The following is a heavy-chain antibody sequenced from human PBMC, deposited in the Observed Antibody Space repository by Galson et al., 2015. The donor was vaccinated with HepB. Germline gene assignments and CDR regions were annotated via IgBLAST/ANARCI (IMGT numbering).Heavy chain of an antibody. J-gene: IGHJ6*02. V-gene: IGHV3-33*01. D-gene: IGHD2-2*01. Sequence: SLRLSCAASGFTFSSYGMHWVRQAPGKGLEWVAVIWYDGSNKYNADSVKGRFTISRDNSKNTLYLQMNSLRAEDTAVYYCARDSADIVVVPAAHVNYYGMDVWGQGTTVTVSS. CDR2: IWYDGSNK. CDR1: GFTFSSYG. CDR3: ARDSADIVVVPAAHVNYYGMDV.